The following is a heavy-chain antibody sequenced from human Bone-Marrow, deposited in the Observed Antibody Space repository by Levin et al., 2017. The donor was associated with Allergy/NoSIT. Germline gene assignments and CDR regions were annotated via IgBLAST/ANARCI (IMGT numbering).Heavy chain of an antibody. J-gene: IGHJ4*02. Sequence: GESLKISCAASGFTFSSYSMNWVRQAPGKGLEWVSYISSSSITKYADSVKGRFTISRDNAKNSLYLQMNSLRAEDTAVYYCARGVDYWGQGTLVTVSS. CDR2: ISSSSIT. V-gene: IGHV3-48*04. CDR3: ARGVDY. CDR1: GFTFSSYS.